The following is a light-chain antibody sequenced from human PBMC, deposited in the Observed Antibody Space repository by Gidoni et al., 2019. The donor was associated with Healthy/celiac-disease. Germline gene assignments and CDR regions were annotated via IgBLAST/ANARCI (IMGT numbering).Light chain of an antibody. CDR2: EGS. CDR3: CSYAGSSTV. J-gene: IGLJ2*01. V-gene: IGLV2-23*01. CDR1: SSDVGSYNL. Sequence: QSAPTQPASVSGSPGQSITISCTGTSSDVGSYNLVSWYQQHPGKAPKLMIYEGSKRPSGVSNRVAGAKSGNTASLTISGLQAEDEADYYCCSYAGSSTVFGGGTKLTVL.